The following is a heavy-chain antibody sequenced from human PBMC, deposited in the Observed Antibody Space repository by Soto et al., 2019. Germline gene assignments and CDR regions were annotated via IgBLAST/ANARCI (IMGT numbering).Heavy chain of an antibody. D-gene: IGHD3-22*01. CDR3: TGDYYDIDGYIFEP. CDR2: IYLGGSI. Sequence: SETLSLTCSVSGGSISSGYWTWIRHPPGKRLEWIGYIYLGGSINYNPSLKSRVIISVDTAKNQFSLSLSSVTAADTDVYYCTGDYYDIDGYIFEPWGQGT. CDR1: GGSISSGY. J-gene: IGHJ5*02. V-gene: IGHV4-59*01.